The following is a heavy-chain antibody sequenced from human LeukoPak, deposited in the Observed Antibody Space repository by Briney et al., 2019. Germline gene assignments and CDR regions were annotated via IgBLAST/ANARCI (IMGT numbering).Heavy chain of an antibody. CDR1: GFTFSSYG. CDR3: VYSSGWYS. Sequence: GGSLRLSCAASGFTFSSYGMHWVRQAPGKGLEWVAVISYDGSNKYYADSVKGRFTISRDNSKNTLYLQMNSLRAKDTAVYYCVYSSGWYSWGQGTLVTVSS. J-gene: IGHJ4*02. V-gene: IGHV3-30*03. D-gene: IGHD6-19*01. CDR2: ISYDGSNK.